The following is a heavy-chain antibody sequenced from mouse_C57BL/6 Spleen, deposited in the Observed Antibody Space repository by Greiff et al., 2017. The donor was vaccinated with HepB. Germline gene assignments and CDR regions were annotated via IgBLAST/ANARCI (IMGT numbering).Heavy chain of an antibody. Sequence: QVQLKQSGAELARPGASVKLSCKASGYTFTSYGISWVKQRTGQGLEWIGEIYPRSGNTYYNEKFKGKATLTADKSSSTAYMELRSLTSEDSAVYFCARFPYGNFYAMDYWGQGTSVTVSS. D-gene: IGHD2-1*01. CDR2: IYPRSGNT. J-gene: IGHJ4*01. CDR3: ARFPYGNFYAMDY. V-gene: IGHV1-81*01. CDR1: GYTFTSYG.